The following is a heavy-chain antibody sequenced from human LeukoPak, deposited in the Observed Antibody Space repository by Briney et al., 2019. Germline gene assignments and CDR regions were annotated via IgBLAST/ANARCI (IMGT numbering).Heavy chain of an antibody. D-gene: IGHD1-1*01. CDR1: GFTFADYG. CDR2: ISWISGSI. Sequence: GGSLRLSCAASGFTFADYGMHWVRQAPGKGLEWVSGISWISGSIGYADSVKGRFTISRDNAKNSLYLQMNSLTAEDTVLYYCAKGPLEGYWGQGTLVTVSS. CDR3: AKGPLEGY. V-gene: IGHV3-9*01. J-gene: IGHJ4*02.